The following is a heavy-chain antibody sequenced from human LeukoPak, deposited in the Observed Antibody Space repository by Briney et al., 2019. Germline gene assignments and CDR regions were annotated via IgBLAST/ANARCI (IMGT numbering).Heavy chain of an antibody. V-gene: IGHV3-7*01. CDR3: VTSWVRQQRDF. J-gene: IGHJ4*02. CDR2: IKQDGSEK. Sequence: GGSLRLSCAASGFTFSSYWMSWVRQAPGKGLEWVANIKQDGSEKYYVDSVKGRFTISRDHAQQSLYLQMDTLTAEDTAVYYCVTSWVRQQRDFWGQGTLVTVSS. CDR1: GFTFSSYW. D-gene: IGHD3-10*01.